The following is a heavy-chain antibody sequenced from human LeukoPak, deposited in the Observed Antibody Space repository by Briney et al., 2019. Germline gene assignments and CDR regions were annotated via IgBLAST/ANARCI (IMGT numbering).Heavy chain of an antibody. CDR2: ISAYNGNT. D-gene: IGHD1-26*01. J-gene: IGHJ3*02. CDR1: GYTFTSYG. CDR3: ARDPASESNPYSGSYSGGAFDI. Sequence: GASVKVSCKASGYTFTSYGISWVRQAPGQGLEWMGWISAYNGNTNYAQKFQGRVTITADKSTSTAYMELSSLRSEDTAVYYCARDPASESNPYSGSYSGGAFDIWGQGTMVTVSS. V-gene: IGHV1-18*01.